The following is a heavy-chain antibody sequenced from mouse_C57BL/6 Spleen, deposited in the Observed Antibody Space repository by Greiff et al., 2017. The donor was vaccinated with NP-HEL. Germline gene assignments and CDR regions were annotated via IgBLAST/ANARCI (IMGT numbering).Heavy chain of an antibody. CDR1: GYTFTSYW. D-gene: IGHD1-1*01. Sequence: QVQLQQPGAELVKPGASVKLSCKASGYTFTSYWMHWVKQRPGQGLEWIGMIHPNSGSTNYNEKFKSKATLTVDKSSSTAYMQLSSLTSEDAAVYYCARAGPYGSSYGFAYWGQGTLVTVSA. J-gene: IGHJ3*01. CDR3: ARAGPYGSSYGFAY. CDR2: IHPNSGST. V-gene: IGHV1-64*01.